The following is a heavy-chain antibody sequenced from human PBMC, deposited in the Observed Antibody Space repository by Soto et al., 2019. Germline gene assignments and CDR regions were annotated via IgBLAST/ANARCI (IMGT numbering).Heavy chain of an antibody. V-gene: IGHV3-48*03. CDR3: SRDPMVNGGGDYGKDV. Sequence: PGGSRRLSCAAPAFTFSSYEMNWVRQAPGKGLEWVSYISSSGSTIYYADSVKGRFTISRDNAKNSLYLQMNSLRAEDTAVYYCSRDPMVNGGGDYGKDVCDQRTTVTVSS. D-gene: IGHD5-18*01. CDR2: ISSSGSTI. J-gene: IGHJ6*02. CDR1: AFTFSSYE.